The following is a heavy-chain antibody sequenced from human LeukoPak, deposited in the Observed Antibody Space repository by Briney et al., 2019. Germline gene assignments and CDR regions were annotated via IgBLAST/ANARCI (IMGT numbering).Heavy chain of an antibody. J-gene: IGHJ5*02. V-gene: IGHV3-7*03. CDR2: VKQDGSGE. CDR1: GFNLTDYW. Sequence: GGSLRLSCAASGFNLTDYWMSWVRQAPGKGLEWVANVKQDGSGEYYVDSVKGRFTISRDNAKNTLYVQMSSLRAEDTAVYYCAKGAPWSTQYGWSDPWGQGTLVTVSS. CDR3: AKGAPWSTQYGWSDP. D-gene: IGHD2-2*01.